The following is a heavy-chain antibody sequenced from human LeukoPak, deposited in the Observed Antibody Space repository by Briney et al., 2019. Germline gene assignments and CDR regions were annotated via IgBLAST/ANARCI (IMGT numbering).Heavy chain of an antibody. D-gene: IGHD6-13*01. J-gene: IGHJ4*02. CDR2: IKPDGSEK. CDR1: GFTFRSYW. Sequence: GSLRLSSAASGFTFRSYWMTWVRQAPGKGREWVANIKPDGSEKYYVDSVKGRFTVSRDNAKNSLYLQMNSLRAEDSAVYFCARSTVAAAGDDWGQGTLVTVSS. CDR3: ARSTVAAAGDD. V-gene: IGHV3-7*01.